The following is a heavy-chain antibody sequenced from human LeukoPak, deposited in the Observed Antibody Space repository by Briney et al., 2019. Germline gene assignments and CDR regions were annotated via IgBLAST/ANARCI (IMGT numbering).Heavy chain of an antibody. CDR1: GGSISSSNYY. J-gene: IGHJ3*02. V-gene: IGHV4-39*02. CDR3: ARELRDAFGI. Sequence: SETLSLTCTVSGGSISSSNYYWGWIRQPPGKGLEWIASIHYSETTYYNPSLKSRVTISVDTSKNHFSLKLSSVTAADTAVYYCARELRDAFGIWGQGAMVTVSS. CDR2: IHYSETT.